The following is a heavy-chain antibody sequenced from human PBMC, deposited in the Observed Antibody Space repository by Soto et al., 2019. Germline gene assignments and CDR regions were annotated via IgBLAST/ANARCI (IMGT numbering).Heavy chain of an antibody. D-gene: IGHD2-15*01. Sequence: ASVKVSCKASGYTFTSYGISWVRQAPGQGLEWMGWISAYNGNTNYAQKLQGRVTMTTDTSTSTAYMELRSLRSDDTAVYYCARVPPIVARPSAFDIWGQGTMVTVSS. V-gene: IGHV1-18*01. CDR3: ARVPPIVARPSAFDI. J-gene: IGHJ3*02. CDR1: GYTFTSYG. CDR2: ISAYNGNT.